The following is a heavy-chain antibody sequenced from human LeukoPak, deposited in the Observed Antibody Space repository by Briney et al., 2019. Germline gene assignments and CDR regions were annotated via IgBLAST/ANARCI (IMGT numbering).Heavy chain of an antibody. CDR3: AKDSGLWSLDD. CDR2: INPDGSEK. CDR1: GFTFSDYY. D-gene: IGHD3-10*01. V-gene: IGHV3-7*01. Sequence: GGPLRLSCAASGFTFSDYYMSWVRQAPGKGLEWVASINPDGSEKYSVDSVKGRFTISRDNAKNSLYLQMNSLRAEDTAVYYCAKDSGLWSLDDWGQGTLVTVSS. J-gene: IGHJ4*02.